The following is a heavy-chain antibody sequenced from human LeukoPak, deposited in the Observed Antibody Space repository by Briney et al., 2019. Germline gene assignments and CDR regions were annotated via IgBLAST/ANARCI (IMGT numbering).Heavy chain of an antibody. D-gene: IGHD3-16*02. CDR2: MNPNSGNT. J-gene: IGHJ6*03. CDR1: VGTFSSYA. V-gene: IGHV1-8*02. CDR3: ARDLTFGGVIALRSGMDV. Sequence: GSSVKVSCKASVGTFSSYAISWVRQAPGQGLAWMGWMNPNSGNTGYAQKFQGRVTMTRNTSISTAYMELSSLRSEDTAVYYCARDLTFGGVIALRSGMDVWGKGTTVTVSS.